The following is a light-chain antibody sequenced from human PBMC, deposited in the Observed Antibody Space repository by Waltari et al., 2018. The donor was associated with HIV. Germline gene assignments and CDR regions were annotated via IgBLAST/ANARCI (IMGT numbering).Light chain of an antibody. Sequence: QSALTQPASVSGSPGQSITISCTGTSSDVGAYNYVSWYQQHPGKAPKLMIYEVSNRPSGVSNRFSASKSGNPAPLTISGLQAEYEADYYCSSYTTNNTRVFGGGTKLTVL. CDR3: SSYTTNNTRV. V-gene: IGLV2-14*03. CDR2: EVS. CDR1: SSDVGAYNY. J-gene: IGLJ3*02.